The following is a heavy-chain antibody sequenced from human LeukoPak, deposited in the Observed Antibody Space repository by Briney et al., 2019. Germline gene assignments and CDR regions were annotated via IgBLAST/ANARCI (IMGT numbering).Heavy chain of an antibody. V-gene: IGHV4-61*01. CDR2: IYYSGST. Sequence: SETLSLTCTVSGDSISSGNYWSWIRQPPGKGLEWIGYIYYSGSTNYNPSLKSRVTISVDTSKNQFSLKLSSVTAADTAVYYCARVGSGVNLYYFDYWGQGTLVTVSS. D-gene: IGHD4-23*01. CDR3: ARVGSGVNLYYFDY. CDR1: GDSISSGNY. J-gene: IGHJ4*02.